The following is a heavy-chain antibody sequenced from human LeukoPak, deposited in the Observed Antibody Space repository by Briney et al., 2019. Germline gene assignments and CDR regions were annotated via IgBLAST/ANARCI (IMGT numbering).Heavy chain of an antibody. CDR2: IIPNNGGT. Sequence: ASVKVSCKASGYTITEYYMHWVRQAPGQGLEWMGWIIPNNGGTKYAQKFQGRVTMTRDTSISTAYLELSRLGSDDTAVYYCARGFMTTEYWGQGTLVTVSS. CDR1: GYTITEYY. V-gene: IGHV1-2*02. CDR3: ARGFMTTEY. J-gene: IGHJ4*02. D-gene: IGHD4-17*01.